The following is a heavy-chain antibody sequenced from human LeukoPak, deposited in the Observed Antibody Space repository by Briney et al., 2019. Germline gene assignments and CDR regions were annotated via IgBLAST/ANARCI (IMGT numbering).Heavy chain of an antibody. V-gene: IGHV4-34*01. J-gene: IGHJ2*01. D-gene: IGHD2-15*01. CDR3: ARFNPLDIVVVVAATPAGWYFDL. CDR1: GGSFSGYY. CDR2: INHSGST. Sequence: SETLSLTCAVYGGSFSGYYWSWIRQPPGKGLEWIGEINHSGSTNYNPSLKSRVTISVDTSKNQFSVKLSSVTAADTAVYYCARFNPLDIVVVVAATPAGWYFDLWGRGTLVTVSS.